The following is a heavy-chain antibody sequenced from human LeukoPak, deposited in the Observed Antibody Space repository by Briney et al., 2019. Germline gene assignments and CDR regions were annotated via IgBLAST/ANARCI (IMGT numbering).Heavy chain of an antibody. J-gene: IGHJ4*02. V-gene: IGHV3-30-3*01. D-gene: IGHD5-12*01. CDR2: ISYDGSNK. CDR1: GFTFSTYA. CDR3: ASRRLRLQNGESAFDY. Sequence: GRSLRLSCAASGFTFSTYAMHWVRQAPGKGLEWVAVISYDGSNKDYADSVKGRFTISRDNSKDTLYLQMNSLRAEDTAVYYCASRRLRLQNGESAFDYWGQGTLVTVSS.